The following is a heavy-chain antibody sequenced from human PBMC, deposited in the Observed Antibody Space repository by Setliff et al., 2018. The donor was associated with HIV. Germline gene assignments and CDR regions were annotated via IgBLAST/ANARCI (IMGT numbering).Heavy chain of an antibody. J-gene: IGHJ4*02. Sequence: ASVKVSCKTSEYDINEQYINWVRQAPGQGLEWMGWINLNTGATKYAQKLQVRVTLTRDTSMTTAYMELRSLRSDDTAVYYCVRSPGSFISTDSTEAGDYWGQGTLVTVSS. D-gene: IGHD3-22*01. V-gene: IGHV1-2*02. CDR2: INLNTGAT. CDR3: VRSPGSFISTDSTEAGDY. CDR1: EYDINEQY.